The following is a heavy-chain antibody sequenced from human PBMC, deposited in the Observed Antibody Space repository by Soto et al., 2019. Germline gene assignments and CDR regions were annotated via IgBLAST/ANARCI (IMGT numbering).Heavy chain of an antibody. CDR3: ARTSAAGKYYYGMDV. CDR2: IYPGDSDT. J-gene: IGHJ6*02. D-gene: IGHD6-13*01. Sequence: PGESVKISCKGSGYSFTSYWIGWVRQMPGKGLEWMGIIYPGDSDTRYSPSFQGQVTISADKSISTAHLQWSSLKASDTAMYYCARTSAAGKYYYGMDVWGQGTTVTVSS. CDR1: GYSFTSYW. V-gene: IGHV5-51*01.